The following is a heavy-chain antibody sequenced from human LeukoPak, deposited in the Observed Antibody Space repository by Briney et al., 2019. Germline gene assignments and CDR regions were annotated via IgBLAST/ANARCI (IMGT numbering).Heavy chain of an antibody. J-gene: IGHJ4*02. D-gene: IGHD3-10*01. CDR3: ARGGNLWFGELLLYYFDY. Sequence: GRSLRLSCAASGFTFSSYAMHWVRQAPGKGLEWVAVISYDGSNKYYADSVKGRFTISRDNSKNTLYLQMNSLRAEDTAVYYCARGGNLWFGELLLYYFDYWGQGTLVTVSS. V-gene: IGHV3-30*04. CDR2: ISYDGSNK. CDR1: GFTFSSYA.